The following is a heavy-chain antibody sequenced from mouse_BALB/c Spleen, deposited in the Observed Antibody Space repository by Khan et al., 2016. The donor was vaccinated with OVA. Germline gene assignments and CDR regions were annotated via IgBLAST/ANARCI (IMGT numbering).Heavy chain of an antibody. D-gene: IGHD1-2*01. J-gene: IGHJ3*01. CDR3: ARRNYFGYTFAY. Sequence: QVQLQQSGAELARPGASVKLSCKASGYTFTDYYINWVKQRTGQGLEWIGEISPGSGDTYYNERFKGKATLTAAKSSSTAYMQLSSLTSEASAGYFCARRNYFGYTFAYWGQGTLVTVSA. V-gene: IGHV1-77*01. CDR2: ISPGSGDT. CDR1: GYTFTDYY.